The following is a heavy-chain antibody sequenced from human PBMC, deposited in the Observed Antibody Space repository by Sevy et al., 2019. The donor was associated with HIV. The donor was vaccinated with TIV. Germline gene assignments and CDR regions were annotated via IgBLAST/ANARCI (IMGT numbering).Heavy chain of an antibody. D-gene: IGHD6-13*01. CDR3: TRNTAAAGVGGFDY. V-gene: IGHV3-33*03. J-gene: IGHJ4*02. CDR1: RFTFSDYG. Sequence: GGSLRLSCTASRFTFSDYGMHWVRQAPGKGLDWVAVIWYDGTDKYYADSVEGRFTISRDNSENKLFLQMNSLRPEDTAVYYCTRNTAAAGVGGFDYWGRGTMVTVSS. CDR2: IWYDGTDK.